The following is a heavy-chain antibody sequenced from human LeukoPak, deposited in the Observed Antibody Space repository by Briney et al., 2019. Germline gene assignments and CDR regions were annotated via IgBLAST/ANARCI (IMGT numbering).Heavy chain of an antibody. J-gene: IGHJ4*02. D-gene: IGHD2-2*01. Sequence: SETLSLTCAVYGGSFSGYYWSWIRQPPGKGLEWIGEINHSGSTNYNPSLKSRVTISVDTSKNQFSLKLSSVTAADTAVYYCARDLYCTSTSCFNYWGQGTLVTVSS. CDR2: INHSGST. CDR3: ARDLYCTSTSCFNY. CDR1: GGSFSGYY. V-gene: IGHV4-34*01.